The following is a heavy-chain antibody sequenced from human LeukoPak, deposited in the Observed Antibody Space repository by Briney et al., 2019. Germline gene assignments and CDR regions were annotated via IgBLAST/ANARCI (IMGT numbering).Heavy chain of an antibody. D-gene: IGHD3-10*01. CDR1: GGSISSYY. Sequence: SETLSLTCTVSGGSISSYYWSCIPQPAGKGLEWIGRIYTSGSTNYNPSLKSRVTMSVDTSKNQFSLKLSSVTAADTAVYYCARHPEWEREAGSTWGQGTLVTVSS. CDR2: IYTSGST. CDR3: ARHPEWEREAGST. J-gene: IGHJ5*02. V-gene: IGHV4-4*07.